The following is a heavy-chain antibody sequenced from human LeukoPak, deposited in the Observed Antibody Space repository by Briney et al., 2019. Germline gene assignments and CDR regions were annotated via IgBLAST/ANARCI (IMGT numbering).Heavy chain of an antibody. J-gene: IGHJ4*02. CDR2: IYCSGST. Sequence: AGSLRLSCAASGFTIRSNYMSWVRQAPGKGLQWVSVIYCSGSTNYADSVKGRFTISRDNSKNTLYLQMNSLRAEDTAVYYCAAPPGGSGIYWLDFWGQGTLVPVSS. CDR1: GFTIRSNY. D-gene: IGHD3-10*01. CDR3: AAPPGGSGIYWLDF. V-gene: IGHV3-53*01.